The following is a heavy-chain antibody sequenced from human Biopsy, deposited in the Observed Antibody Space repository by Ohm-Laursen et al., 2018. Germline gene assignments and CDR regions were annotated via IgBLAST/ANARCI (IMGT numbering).Heavy chain of an antibody. Sequence: SVKVSCKASGFTFSNSVVQWVRQARGQRLEWIGWIVVGRGYAVYAQNFQERVTITRDLSTSTANMELSSLRSDDTAVYYCAAEVGVTVDVGFWGQGTLVTVSS. J-gene: IGHJ4*02. D-gene: IGHD1-26*01. CDR3: AAEVGVTVDVGF. CDR1: GFTFSNSV. CDR2: IVVGRGYA. V-gene: IGHV1-58*01.